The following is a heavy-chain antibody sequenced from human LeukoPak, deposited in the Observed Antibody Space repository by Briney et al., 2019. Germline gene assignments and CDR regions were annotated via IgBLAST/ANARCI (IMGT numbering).Heavy chain of an antibody. V-gene: IGHV4-59*08. D-gene: IGHD2/OR15-2a*01. Sequence: PSETLSLTCTVSGDSINNYYWSWVRQPPGAGLEWLAYIYYTGSTNYNPSLKTRLTISVDTSKNQFSLRLNSVTAADTAVYYCARFSQYYDSPTHYLDYWGLGILVTVSS. CDR2: IYYTGST. J-gene: IGHJ4*02. CDR1: GDSINNYY. CDR3: ARFSQYYDSPTHYLDY.